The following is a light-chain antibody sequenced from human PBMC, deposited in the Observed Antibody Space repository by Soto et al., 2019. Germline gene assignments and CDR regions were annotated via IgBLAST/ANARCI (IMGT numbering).Light chain of an antibody. V-gene: IGLV3-21*02. CDR1: NIGYKT. J-gene: IGLJ1*01. CDR3: QVWHSGSDQYV. CDR2: DDS. Sequence: SYELTQPPSVSVAPGQTATFICGGDNIGYKTVHWYQQRPGQAPVLVVYDDSDRPSGIPERFSGSNSGNTATLTINRVEAGDEADYYCQVWHSGSDQYVFGAGTKDTVL.